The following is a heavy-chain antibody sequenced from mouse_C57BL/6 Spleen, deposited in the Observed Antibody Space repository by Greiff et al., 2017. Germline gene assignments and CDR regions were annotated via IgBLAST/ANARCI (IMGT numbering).Heavy chain of an antibody. V-gene: IGHV1-72*01. Sequence: QVQLKQPGAELVKPGASVKLSCKASGYTFTSYWMHWVKQRPGRGLEWIGRIDPNSGGTKYNEKFKSKATLTVDKPSSTAYMQLSSLTSEDSAVYFCATYYYYGSSHYYFDYWGQGTTLTVSS. CDR1: GYTFTSYW. CDR3: ATYYYYGSSHYYFDY. D-gene: IGHD1-1*01. J-gene: IGHJ2*01. CDR2: IDPNSGGT.